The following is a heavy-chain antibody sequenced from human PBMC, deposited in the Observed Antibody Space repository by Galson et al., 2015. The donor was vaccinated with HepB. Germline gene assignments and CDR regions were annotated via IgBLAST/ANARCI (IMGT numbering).Heavy chain of an antibody. CDR3: ARERGGIAVAEVAAFDI. CDR1: GFTFSSYG. CDR2: IWYDGSNK. D-gene: IGHD6-19*01. V-gene: IGHV3-33*01. Sequence: LRLSCAASGFTFSSYGMHWVRQAPGKGLEWVAVIWYDGSNKYYADSVKGRFTISRDNSKNTLYLQMNSLRAEDTAVYYCARERGGIAVAEVAAFDIWGQGTMVTVSS. J-gene: IGHJ3*02.